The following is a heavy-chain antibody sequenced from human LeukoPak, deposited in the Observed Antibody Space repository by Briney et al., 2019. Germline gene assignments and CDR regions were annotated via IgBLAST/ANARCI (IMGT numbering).Heavy chain of an antibody. CDR3: ATGPSDSSGYWGY. Sequence: GTSAKVSCKASGFTFTSSTMQWVRQARGQRLEWIGWIVVGSGNTNYAQMFQERVTITRDMSTSTAYMELSSLRSEDTAVYYCATGPSDSSGYWGYWGQGTLVTVSS. V-gene: IGHV1-58*02. CDR1: GFTFTSST. CDR2: IVVGSGNT. J-gene: IGHJ4*02. D-gene: IGHD3-22*01.